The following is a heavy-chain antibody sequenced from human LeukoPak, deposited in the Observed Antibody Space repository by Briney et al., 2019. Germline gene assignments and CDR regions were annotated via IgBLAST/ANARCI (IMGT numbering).Heavy chain of an antibody. CDR2: ISSSSSYI. J-gene: IGHJ3*02. CDR1: GFTLSSYS. CDR3: AREMATILGDAFDI. D-gene: IGHD5-24*01. Sequence: GGSLTLSCAASGFTLSSYSMNWVRQAPGPGLEWVSSISSSSSYIYYADSVKGRFTISRDNAKNSLYLQMNSLRAEDTAVYYCAREMATILGDAFDIWGQGTMVTVSS. V-gene: IGHV3-21*01.